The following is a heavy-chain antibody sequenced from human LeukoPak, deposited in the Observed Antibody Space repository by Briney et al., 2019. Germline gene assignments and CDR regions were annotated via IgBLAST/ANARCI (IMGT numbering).Heavy chain of an antibody. J-gene: IGHJ4*02. D-gene: IGHD5-24*01. CDR2: ISGSGGST. V-gene: IGHV3-23*01. CDR1: GFTFSSYS. Sequence: GGSLRLSCAASGFTFSSYSMNWVRQAPGKGLEWVSAISGSGGSTYYADSVKGRFTISRDNSKNTLYLQMNSLRAEDTAVYYCAKDPRVGSRVATPCHWGQGTLVTVSS. CDR3: AKDPRVGSRVATPCH.